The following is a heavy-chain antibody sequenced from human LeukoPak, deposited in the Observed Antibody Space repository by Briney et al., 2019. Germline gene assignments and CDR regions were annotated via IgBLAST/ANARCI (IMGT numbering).Heavy chain of an antibody. Sequence: GGSLRLSCAASGFTFSDHYMDWVRQAPGKGLEWVGRIRNKANGYTTEYAASVKGRSTISRDDSKNSLYLQMNSLKTEDTAVYYCARTYRYSDLDYWGQGTLVTVSS. CDR3: ARTYRYSDLDY. V-gene: IGHV3-72*01. D-gene: IGHD3-16*02. CDR1: GFTFSDHY. J-gene: IGHJ4*02. CDR2: IRNKANGYTT.